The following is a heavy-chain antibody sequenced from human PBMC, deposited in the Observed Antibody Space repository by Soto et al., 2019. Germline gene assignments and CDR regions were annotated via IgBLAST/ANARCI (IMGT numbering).Heavy chain of an antibody. J-gene: IGHJ5*02. D-gene: IGHD6-13*01. Sequence: PSETLSLTCTVSGGSISSSSYYWGWIRQPPGKGLEWIGSIYYSGSTYYNPSLKSRVTISVDTSKNQFSLKLSSVTAADTAVYYCARGKGYSSSWYLGHWFDPWGQGTLVTVSS. CDR2: IYYSGST. CDR1: GGSISSSSYY. CDR3: ARGKGYSSSWYLGHWFDP. V-gene: IGHV4-39*01.